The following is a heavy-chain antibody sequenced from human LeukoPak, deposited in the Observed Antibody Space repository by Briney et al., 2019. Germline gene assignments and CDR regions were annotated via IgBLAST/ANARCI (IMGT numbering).Heavy chain of an antibody. J-gene: IGHJ4*02. CDR2: ISGDGGST. V-gene: IGHV3-43*02. CDR3: AKDFCVRRSGCLEDYFDY. CDR1: RFTFDDYA. Sequence: PGGSLRLSCADSRFTFDDYAMHWVRQAPGKGLEWVSLISGDGGSTYYADSVKGRFTISRDNSKNSLYLQMNSLRTEDTALYYCAKDFCVRRSGCLEDYFDYWGQGTLVTVSS. D-gene: IGHD6-19*01.